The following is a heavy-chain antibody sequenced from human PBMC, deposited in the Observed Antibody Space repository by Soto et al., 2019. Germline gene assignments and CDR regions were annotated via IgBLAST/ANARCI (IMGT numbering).Heavy chain of an antibody. CDR3: ASDLSGRADV. Sequence: LRLSCAASGFTFSSYWMHWVRQATGKGLVWVSRMNEDGGTTDYADSVKGRFTISRDSAKNTLYLQMNSLRVEDTAVYYCASDLSGRADVWGQGTTVTVSS. CDR1: GFTFSSYW. CDR2: MNEDGGTT. J-gene: IGHJ6*02. D-gene: IGHD3-10*01. V-gene: IGHV3-74*01.